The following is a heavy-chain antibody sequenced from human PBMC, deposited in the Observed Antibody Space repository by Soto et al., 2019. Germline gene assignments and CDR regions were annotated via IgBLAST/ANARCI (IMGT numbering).Heavy chain of an antibody. CDR1: GGSISSGGYS. V-gene: IGHV4-31*03. CDR3: ARETSGLRYLDWSPAFDI. Sequence: QVQLQESGPGLVKPSQTLSLTCTVSGGSISSGGYSWSWIRQHPGKGLEWIGYIYYSGSTYYNPSLKSRVTISVDTSKNPFSLQLSSVTAADTAVYYCARETSGLRYLDWSPAFDIWGQGTMVTVSS. J-gene: IGHJ3*02. CDR2: IYYSGST. D-gene: IGHD3-9*01.